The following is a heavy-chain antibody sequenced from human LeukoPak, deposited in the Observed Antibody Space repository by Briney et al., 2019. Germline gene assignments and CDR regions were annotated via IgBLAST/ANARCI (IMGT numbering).Heavy chain of an antibody. CDR3: ARELIVSQHGMDV. V-gene: IGHV3-30-3*01. J-gene: IGHJ6*02. CDR2: ISYDGSNK. CDR1: GFTFSSYA. Sequence: GGSLRLSCAASGFTFSSYAMHWVRQAPGKGLEWVAVISYDGSNKYYADSVKGRFTISRDNSKNTLYLQMNSLRAEDTAVYYCARELIVSQHGMDVWGQGTTVTVSS. D-gene: IGHD5/OR15-5a*01.